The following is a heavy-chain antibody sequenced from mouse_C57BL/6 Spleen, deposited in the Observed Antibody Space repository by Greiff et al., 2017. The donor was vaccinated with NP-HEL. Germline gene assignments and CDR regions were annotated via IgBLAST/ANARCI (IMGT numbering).Heavy chain of an antibody. V-gene: IGHV5-17*01. CDR1: GFTFSDYG. Sequence: EVHLVESGGGLVKPGGSLKLSCAASGFTFSDYGMHWVRQAPEKGLEWVAYISRGSSSIYYADTVKGRFTISRDNAKNTPFLQMTSLRSEDTAMYDCARGAYYYGSSYGWFAYWGQGTLVTVSA. J-gene: IGHJ3*01. D-gene: IGHD1-1*01. CDR2: ISRGSSSI. CDR3: ARGAYYYGSSYGWFAY.